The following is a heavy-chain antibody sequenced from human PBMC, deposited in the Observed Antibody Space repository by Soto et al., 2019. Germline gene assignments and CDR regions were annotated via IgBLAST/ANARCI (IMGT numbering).Heavy chain of an antibody. V-gene: IGHV3-23*01. D-gene: IGHD6-6*01. CDR1: GFTFSSYA. CDR3: ARTHGTSYSYFYYMDA. CDR2: ISGGGGTT. Sequence: PGGSLRLSCTASGFTFSSYAMTWGRQAPGKGLEWVSSISGGGGTTHYADSVKGRFTISRDNSKNTLYLQMNSLRAEDTAMYYCARTHGTSYSYFYYMDAWGKGTPVTVSS. J-gene: IGHJ6*03.